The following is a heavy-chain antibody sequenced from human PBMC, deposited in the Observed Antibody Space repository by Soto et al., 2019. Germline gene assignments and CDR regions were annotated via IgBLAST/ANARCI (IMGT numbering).Heavy chain of an antibody. CDR2: IYYSGST. J-gene: IGHJ4*02. CDR3: ARSAGYYDFWSGSDY. Sequence: TLSLTCTVSGVSISSYYWSWIRQPPGKGLEWIGYIYYSGSTNYNPSLKSRVTISVDTSKNQFSLKLSSVTAADTAVYYCARSAGYYDFWSGSDYWGQGTLVTVSS. V-gene: IGHV4-59*08. CDR1: GVSISSYY. D-gene: IGHD3-3*01.